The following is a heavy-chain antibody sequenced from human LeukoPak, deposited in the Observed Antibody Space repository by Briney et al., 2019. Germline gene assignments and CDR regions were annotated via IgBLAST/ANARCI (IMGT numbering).Heavy chain of an antibody. CDR3: ARALGVANNDPFDV. Sequence: ASVKVSCKAFGYTFTSNYMHWVRQAPGQGLEWMGTIIPIFGTTNSAQKFQGRVTMTADASTSTAYMDLRSLRSDDTAVYYCARALGVANNDPFDVWGQGTKVIVTP. J-gene: IGHJ3*01. CDR1: GYTFTSNY. V-gene: IGHV1-46*01. CDR2: IIPIFGTT. D-gene: IGHD5-12*01.